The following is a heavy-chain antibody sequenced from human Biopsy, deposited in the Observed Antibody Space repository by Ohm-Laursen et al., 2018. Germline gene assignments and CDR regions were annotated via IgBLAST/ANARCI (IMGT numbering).Heavy chain of an antibody. D-gene: IGHD4-23*01. CDR2: ISYTGYT. CDR3: ARGSNDFGGLYFPR. V-gene: IGHV4-59*01. Sequence: SENLSLTCTVSGVSITAYYWSWIRQPPGKGLEWIGHISYTGYTSYNASLKSRVTISVDTSRNHFSLRLSSLTAADTAVYYCARGSNDFGGLYFPRWGQGTLLTVSS. J-gene: IGHJ4*02. CDR1: GVSITAYY.